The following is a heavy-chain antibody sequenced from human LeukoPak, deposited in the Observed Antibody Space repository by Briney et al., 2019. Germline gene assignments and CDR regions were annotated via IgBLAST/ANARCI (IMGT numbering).Heavy chain of an antibody. CDR3: AQQWLVLGAFDF. CDR1: GFTFSSYA. J-gene: IGHJ4*02. Sequence: PTGGSLRLSCAASGFTFSSYAMSWVRQAPGKGLEWVSAISGSGGNTYYADSVKGRFTISRDDSKNTLYLQMNSLRAEDTAVYYCAQQWLVLGAFDFWGQGTLVTVSS. V-gene: IGHV3-23*01. CDR2: ISGSGGNT. D-gene: IGHD6-19*01.